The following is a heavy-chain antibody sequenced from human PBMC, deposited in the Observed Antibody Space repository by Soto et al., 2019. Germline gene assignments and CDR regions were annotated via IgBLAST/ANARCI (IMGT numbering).Heavy chain of an antibody. D-gene: IGHD5-18*01. Sequence: PGGSLRLSCAASGFTFSSYEMNWVRQAPGKGLEWVSYISSSGSTIYYADSAKGRFTISRDNAKNSLYLQMNSLRAEDTAVYYCARVGYSYGFDYWGQGTLVTVSS. CDR3: ARVGYSYGFDY. V-gene: IGHV3-48*03. J-gene: IGHJ4*02. CDR1: GFTFSSYE. CDR2: ISSSGSTI.